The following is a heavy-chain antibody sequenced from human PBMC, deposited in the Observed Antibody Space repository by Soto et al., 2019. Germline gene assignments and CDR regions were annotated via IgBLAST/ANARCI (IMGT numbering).Heavy chain of an antibody. CDR2: INPNSGGT. CDR1: GYTFTGYY. Sequence: ASVKVSCKASGYTFTGYYMHWVRQAPGQGLEWMGWINPNSGGTNYAQKFQGWVTMTRDTSISTAYMELSRLRSDDTAVYYCARPRLRGYSGYDSAGEFDYWGQGTLVTVSS. CDR3: ARPRLRGYSGYDSAGEFDY. V-gene: IGHV1-2*04. J-gene: IGHJ4*02. D-gene: IGHD5-12*01.